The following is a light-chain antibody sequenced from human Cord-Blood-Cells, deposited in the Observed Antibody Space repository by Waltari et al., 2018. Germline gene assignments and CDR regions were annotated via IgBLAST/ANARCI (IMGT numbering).Light chain of an antibody. J-gene: IGKJ4*01. CDR1: QNISSS. CDR2: DAA. V-gene: IGKV3-11*01. CDR3: QQRSNWPPLT. Sequence: EFVLTQSPGTLSFHQGERATLSCRASQNISSSLAWYQQKPGQAPRILIYDAANRATGILARFSGSGSGTTFTLTISSLEPEDFAVYYCQQRSNWPPLTFGGGTKVEIK.